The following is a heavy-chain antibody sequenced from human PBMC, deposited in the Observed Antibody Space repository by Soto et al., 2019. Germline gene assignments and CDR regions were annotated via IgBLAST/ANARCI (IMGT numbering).Heavy chain of an antibody. V-gene: IGHV1-18*04. CDR2: ISPYNGTT. Sequence: QVQLVQSGGEVRKPGASVKVSCKASGYTFTTYGISWVRQAPGQGLEGMGWISPYNGTTKYAEKFQGEMTMTTDTATSTAYMDLRSLRSDDTAVYYCARDGERDTGLNFYYYLHGMDAWGQGTRVTVSS. J-gene: IGHJ6*02. D-gene: IGHD1-1*01. CDR1: GYTFTTYG. CDR3: ARDGERDTGLNFYYYLHGMDA.